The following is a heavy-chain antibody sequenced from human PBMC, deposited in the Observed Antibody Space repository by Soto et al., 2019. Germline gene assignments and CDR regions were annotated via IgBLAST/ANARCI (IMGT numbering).Heavy chain of an antibody. V-gene: IGHV3-7*01. CDR1: RFTFSSHW. CDR3: ERDDYNWARDY. CDR2: IKHDGSET. Sequence: EVQLVESGGGLVQPGGSLRLSCAASRFTFSSHWMSWVRQAPGTGLEWVANIKHDGSETYYVDSVKGRFTISRDNAKNSLYLQMHSLRAEDTAVYYCERDDYNWARDYWGQGTLVTVSS. J-gene: IGHJ4*02. D-gene: IGHD4-4*01.